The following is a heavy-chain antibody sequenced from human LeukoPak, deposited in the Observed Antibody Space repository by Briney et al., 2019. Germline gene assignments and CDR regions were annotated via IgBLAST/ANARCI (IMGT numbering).Heavy chain of an antibody. J-gene: IGHJ3*02. CDR1: GYTFTGYY. Sequence: ASVKVSCKASGYTFTGYYMYWVRQAPGQGLEWMGWINPNSGGTNYAQKFQGRVTMTRDTSISTAYMELSRLRSDDTAVYYCARISYNIRYRDAFDIWGQGTMVTVSS. V-gene: IGHV1-2*02. D-gene: IGHD2-8*01. CDR2: INPNSGGT. CDR3: ARISYNIRYRDAFDI.